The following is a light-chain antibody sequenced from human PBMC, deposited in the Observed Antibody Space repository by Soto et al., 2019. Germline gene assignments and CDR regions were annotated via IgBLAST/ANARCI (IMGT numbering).Light chain of an antibody. V-gene: IGKV1-6*01. CDR2: AAS. Sequence: ALQMTQSPSSLSASVGDRVTITCRASQGIRSDLAWYQKRSGKAPKLLIYAASNLQSGVPSRFSGSGSGSDFTLTISSLQPEDFATYYCLQDYGYPRTFGQGTSVEV. CDR3: LQDYGYPRT. J-gene: IGKJ1*01. CDR1: QGIRSD.